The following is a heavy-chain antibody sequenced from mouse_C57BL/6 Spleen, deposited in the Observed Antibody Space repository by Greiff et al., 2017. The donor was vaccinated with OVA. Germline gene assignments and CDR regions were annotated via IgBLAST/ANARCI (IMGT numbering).Heavy chain of an antibody. CDR2: INPSNGGT. CDR3: ARGAAYDSWYFDV. CDR1: GYTFTSYW. J-gene: IGHJ1*03. D-gene: IGHD2-4*01. Sequence: QVQLQQPGTELVKPGASVKLSCKASGYTFTSYWMHWVKQRPGQGLEWIGNINPSNGGTYYNEKFKGKATLTVDKSSSTAYMLLSSLTSEDSAVYFCARGAAYDSWYFDVWGTGTTVTVSS. V-gene: IGHV1-53*01.